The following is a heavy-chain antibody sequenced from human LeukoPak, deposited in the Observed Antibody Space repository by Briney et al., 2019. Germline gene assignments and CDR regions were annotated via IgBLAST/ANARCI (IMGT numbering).Heavy chain of an antibody. V-gene: IGHV1-46*01. Sequence: ASVKVSCKASGYTFTSYYMHWVRQAPGRGLEWMGIINPSGGSTSYAQKFQGRVTMTRDTSTSTVYMDLSSLRSEDTAVYYCARAEWEPHPDYWGQGTLVTVSS. CDR1: GYTFTSYY. CDR2: INPSGGST. D-gene: IGHD1-26*01. J-gene: IGHJ4*02. CDR3: ARAEWEPHPDY.